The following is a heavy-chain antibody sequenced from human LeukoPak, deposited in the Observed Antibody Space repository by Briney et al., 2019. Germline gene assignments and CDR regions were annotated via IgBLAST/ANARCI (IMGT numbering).Heavy chain of an antibody. V-gene: IGHV4-34*01. J-gene: IGHJ6*02. CDR3: ARGLIVVVPAASGAPDYYYYGMNV. CDR1: GGSFSGYY. CDR2: INHSGST. Sequence: SETLSLTCAVYGGSFSGYYWSWIRQPPGKGLEWIGEINHSGSTNYNPSLKSRVTISVDTSKNQFSLKLSSVTAADTAVYYCARGLIVVVPAASGAPDYYYYGMNVWGQGTTVTVSS. D-gene: IGHD2-2*01.